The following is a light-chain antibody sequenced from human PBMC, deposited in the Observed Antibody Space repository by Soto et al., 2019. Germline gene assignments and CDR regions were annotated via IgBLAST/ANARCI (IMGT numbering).Light chain of an antibody. Sequence: SYELTQPSSVSVSPGQTAMITCSGNVLAKKYARWFQQKPGQAPVVVIYKDTERPSGIPERFSGSSSGTTVTVTISGAQFEDEADYYCYSAADNNLVFGGGTKLTVL. J-gene: IGLJ3*02. CDR2: KDT. CDR1: VLAKKY. V-gene: IGLV3-27*01. CDR3: YSAADNNLV.